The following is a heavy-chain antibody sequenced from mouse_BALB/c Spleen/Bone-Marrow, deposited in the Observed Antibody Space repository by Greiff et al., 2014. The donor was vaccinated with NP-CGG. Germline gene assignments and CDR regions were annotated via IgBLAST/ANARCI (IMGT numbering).Heavy chain of an antibody. J-gene: IGHJ2*01. D-gene: IGHD1-1*01. CDR1: GFTFSSYG. CDR3: ARPTTVVVTGGSFDY. V-gene: IGHV5-6*01. CDR2: ISSGGSYT. Sequence: EVNVVESGGDLVKPGGSLKLSCAASGFTFSSYGMSWVRQTPDKRLEWVATISSGGSYTYYPDSVKGRFTISRDNAKNTLYLQMSSLKSEDTAMYYCARPTTVVVTGGSFDYWGQGTTLTVSS.